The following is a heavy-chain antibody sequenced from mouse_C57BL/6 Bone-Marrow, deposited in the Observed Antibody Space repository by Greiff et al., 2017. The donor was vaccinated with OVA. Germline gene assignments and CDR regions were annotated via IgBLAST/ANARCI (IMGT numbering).Heavy chain of an antibody. CDR2: ISYDGSN. Sequence: DVQLQESGPGLVKPSQSLSLTCSVTGYSITSGYYWNWIRQFPGNKLEWMGYISYDGSNNYNPSLKNRISITRDTSKNQFFLKLNSVTTEDTATYYCARLITTVGRYFDYWGQGTTLTVSS. D-gene: IGHD1-1*01. V-gene: IGHV3-6*01. J-gene: IGHJ2*01. CDR3: ARLITTVGRYFDY. CDR1: GYSITSGYY.